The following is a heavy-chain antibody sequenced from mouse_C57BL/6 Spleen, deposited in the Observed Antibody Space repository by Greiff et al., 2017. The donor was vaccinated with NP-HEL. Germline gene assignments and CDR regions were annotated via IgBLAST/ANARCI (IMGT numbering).Heavy chain of an antibody. CDR3: AVVVARDAMDY. Sequence: QVQLQQPGAELVKPGASVKLSCKASGYTFTSYWMQWVKQRPGQGLEWIGEIDPSDSYTNYNQKFKGKATLTVDTSSSTAYMQLSSLTSEDSAVYYCAVVVARDAMDYWGQGTSVTVSS. V-gene: IGHV1-50*01. CDR1: GYTFTSYW. CDR2: IDPSDSYT. J-gene: IGHJ4*01. D-gene: IGHD1-1*01.